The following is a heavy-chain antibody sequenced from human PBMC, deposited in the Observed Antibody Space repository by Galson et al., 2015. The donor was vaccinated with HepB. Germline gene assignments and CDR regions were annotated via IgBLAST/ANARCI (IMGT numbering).Heavy chain of an antibody. CDR2: ISSNGGSI. Sequence: SLRLSCAASGFTFKNYAMHWVRQAPGKGLEYVSTISSNGGSIYYANSVKGRFTISRDNSKNTLYLQMGSLRAEDMAVYYCARTYYDSTGFSKNWYFDLWGRGTLVTVSS. CDR1: GFTFKNYA. V-gene: IGHV3-64*01. CDR3: ARTYYDSTGFSKNWYFDL. D-gene: IGHD3-22*01. J-gene: IGHJ2*01.